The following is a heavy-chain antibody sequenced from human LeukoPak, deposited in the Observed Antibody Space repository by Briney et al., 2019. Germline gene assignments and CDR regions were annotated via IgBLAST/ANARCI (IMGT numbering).Heavy chain of an antibody. CDR1: GFTFSSYW. D-gene: IGHD1-26*01. V-gene: IGHV3-74*01. Sequence: PGGSLRLSCAASGFTFSSYWIHWVRQAPGKVLVWVSRINGDGGTSTYADSVRGRFTISRDNARNTVYLQMNSLRAEDTAVYYCARSSYQPYFDYWGRGTLVTVSS. CDR2: INGDGGTS. CDR3: ARSSYQPYFDY. J-gene: IGHJ4*02.